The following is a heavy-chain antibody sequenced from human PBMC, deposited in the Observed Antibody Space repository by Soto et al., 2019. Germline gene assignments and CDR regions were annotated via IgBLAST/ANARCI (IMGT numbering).Heavy chain of an antibody. CDR3: ARGPLPLVRRHFWFDP. CDR1: GGSINTFY. V-gene: IGHV4-4*07. CDR2: IFSSGST. J-gene: IGHJ5*02. D-gene: IGHD3-10*01. Sequence: PSETLSLTCTVSGGSINTFYWSWVRQPAGRGLEWIGRIFSSGSTSFNPSLESRVAMSVDTSKEQFSLELTSVTAADSAIYFCARGPLPLVRRHFWFDPWGQGTMVTVSS.